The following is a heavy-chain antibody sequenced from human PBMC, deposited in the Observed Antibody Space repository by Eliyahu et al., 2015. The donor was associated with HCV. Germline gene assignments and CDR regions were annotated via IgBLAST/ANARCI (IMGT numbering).Heavy chain of an antibody. Sequence: EVQLVESGGGLVTPGGSLRLSCAASGFTFSSYSMNWVRQAPGKGLEWVSTIDTGGRPIFYADAVKGRFTISRADATNSLYLLMNSLSADDTAIYYCVRDGFCNNGECYDHWGQGTPVTVSS. D-gene: IGHD2-8*01. CDR1: GFTFSSYS. CDR3: VRDGFCNNGECYDH. J-gene: IGHJ5*02. V-gene: IGHV3-21*02. CDR2: IDTGGRPI.